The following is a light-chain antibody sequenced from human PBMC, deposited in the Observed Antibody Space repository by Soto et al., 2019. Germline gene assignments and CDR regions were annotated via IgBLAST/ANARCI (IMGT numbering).Light chain of an antibody. J-gene: IGLJ3*02. CDR2: EAF. Sequence: QSVLTQVASVSGSPGQSITISRTATSSDVGGHDYVSWYLQHPGKAPKLLFYEAFNRPSGVSDRFSGSKSGSTASLTISGLQAEDEGDYYCSSFTSTNTWVFGGGTKLTVL. CDR3: SSFTSTNTWV. V-gene: IGLV2-14*01. CDR1: SSDVGGHDY.